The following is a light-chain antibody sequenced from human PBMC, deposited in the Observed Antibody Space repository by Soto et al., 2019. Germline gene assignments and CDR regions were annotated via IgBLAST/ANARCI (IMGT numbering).Light chain of an antibody. CDR3: QQLWTYPLT. CDR1: QDVSRS. CDR2: AAS. V-gene: IGKV1-9*01. Sequence: DTQLTQSPSFLSASVGDRVTIACRASQDVSRSVGLYQQKPGTAPKLLISAASTLNSGVPSRFSGSGSGTDFTLTISSLQPEDFATYYCQQLWTYPLTFGGGTKVDIK. J-gene: IGKJ4*01.